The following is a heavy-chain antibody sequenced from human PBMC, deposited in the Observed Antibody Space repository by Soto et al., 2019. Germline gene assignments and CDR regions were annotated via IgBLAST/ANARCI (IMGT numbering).Heavy chain of an antibody. D-gene: IGHD4-17*01. CDR3: ARADYGDDDY. V-gene: IGHV1-18*01. CDR1: GFAFSNSR. CDR2: IRVYNGDT. Sequence: QVQLVQSGAEVKKPGASVKVSCKASGFAFSNSRISWVRQAPGQGPEWMGWIRVYNGDTKYAQKFQGRLTMTTDTSTSTAYMELRSLRSDDTAVYFCARADYGDDDYWGQGTLVTVSS. J-gene: IGHJ4*02.